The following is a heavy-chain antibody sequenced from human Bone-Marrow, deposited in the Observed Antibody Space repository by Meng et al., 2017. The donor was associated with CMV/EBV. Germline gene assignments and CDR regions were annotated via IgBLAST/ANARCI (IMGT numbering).Heavy chain of an antibody. V-gene: IGHV4-34*01. CDR1: GGSFSGYY. J-gene: IGHJ4*02. D-gene: IGHD3-10*01. CDR3: ARGARYSGSGSPFDY. CDR2: INRSGST. Sequence: SETLSLTCAVYGGSFSGYYWSWIRQPPGKGLEWIGEINRSGSTNYNPSRKSRVTISVDTSKNQFSLKLSSVTAADTAVYYCARGARYSGSGSPFDYWGQGTLVTVSS.